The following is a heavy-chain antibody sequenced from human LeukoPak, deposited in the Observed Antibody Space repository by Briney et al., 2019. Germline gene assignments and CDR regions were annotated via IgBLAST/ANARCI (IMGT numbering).Heavy chain of an antibody. V-gene: IGHV3-23*01. D-gene: IGHD3-3*01. CDR1: GFSFSYTW. Sequence: PGGSLRLSCAASGFSFSYTWMNWVRQAPGKGLEWVSTITKSGDTTYYVDSVKGRFTISRDNSKNTLYLQMSSLRAEDTAKYYCTKDYCGRFCSAVWGQGTTVTVSS. CDR2: ITKSGDTT. CDR3: TKDYCGRFCSAV. J-gene: IGHJ6*02.